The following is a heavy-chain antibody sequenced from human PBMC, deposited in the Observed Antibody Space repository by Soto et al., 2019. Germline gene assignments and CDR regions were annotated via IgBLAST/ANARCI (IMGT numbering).Heavy chain of an antibody. V-gene: IGHV3-53*04. CDR3: AGLGYRSSRPLLFNWFDP. CDR1: GFTVSSNY. D-gene: IGHD6-13*01. Sequence: GGSLRLSCAASGFTVSSNYMTWVRQAPGKGLEWVSVIYTDGSTYYADSVKGRFTISRHNSKNTLYLQMNSLRAEDTAVYYCAGLGYRSSRPLLFNWFDPWGHGTLVTVSS. J-gene: IGHJ5*02. CDR2: IYTDGST.